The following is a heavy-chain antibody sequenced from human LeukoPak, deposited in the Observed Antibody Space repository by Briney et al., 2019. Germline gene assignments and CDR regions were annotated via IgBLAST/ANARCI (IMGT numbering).Heavy chain of an antibody. J-gene: IGHJ4*02. V-gene: IGHV3-23*01. CDR1: GVSFSTYG. D-gene: IGHD5-24*01. CDR3: ATQRDGYNSPFDY. CDR2: ISGSGGNT. Sequence: GGSLRLSCAASGVSFSTYGMSWVRQAPGRGLEWVSTISGSGGNTYYAADSVKGRFTISRDNSKNTLYLQMNSLRAEDTAVYYCATQRDGYNSPFDYWGQGTLVTVSS.